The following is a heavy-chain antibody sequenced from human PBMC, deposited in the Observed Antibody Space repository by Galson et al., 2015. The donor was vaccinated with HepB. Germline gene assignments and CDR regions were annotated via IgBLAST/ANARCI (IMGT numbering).Heavy chain of an antibody. V-gene: IGHV1-18*01. CDR3: ARDGRVRMVRGGAPYY. Sequence: SVKVSCKASGYTFTSYGISWVRQAPGQGLEWMGWISAYNGNTNYAQKLQGRVTMTTDTSTSTAYMELRSLRSDDTAVYYCARDGRVRMVRGGAPYYWGQGTLVTVSS. CDR1: GYTFTSYG. D-gene: IGHD3-10*01. J-gene: IGHJ4*02. CDR2: ISAYNGNT.